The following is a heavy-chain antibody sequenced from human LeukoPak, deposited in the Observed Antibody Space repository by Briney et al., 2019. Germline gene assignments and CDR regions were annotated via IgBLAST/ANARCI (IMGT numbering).Heavy chain of an antibody. Sequence: GESLKISCKGSGYSFTSYWIGWVRQMPGKGLEWMGIIYPGDSDTRYSPSFQGQVTISADKSISTAYLQWSSLKASDTAMYYCARPNPYDSSGYYYFDYWGHGTLVTVSS. CDR2: IYPGDSDT. J-gene: IGHJ4*01. CDR3: ARPNPYDSSGYYYFDY. CDR1: GYSFTSYW. D-gene: IGHD3-22*01. V-gene: IGHV5-51*01.